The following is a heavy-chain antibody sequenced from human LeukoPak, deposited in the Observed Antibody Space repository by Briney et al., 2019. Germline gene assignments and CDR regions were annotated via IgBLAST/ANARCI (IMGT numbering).Heavy chain of an antibody. V-gene: IGHV4-39*07. CDR3: ARGELLDY. CDR1: GGSISSRSYY. J-gene: IGHJ4*02. CDR2: IYYSGTT. Sequence: SETLSLTCTVSGGSISSRSYYWGWIRQPPGKGLEWIGSIYYSGTTYYNPSLKSRVTMSLDTSKSQFSLKLSSVTAADTAVYYCARGELLDYWGQGTLVTVSS. D-gene: IGHD2-21*02.